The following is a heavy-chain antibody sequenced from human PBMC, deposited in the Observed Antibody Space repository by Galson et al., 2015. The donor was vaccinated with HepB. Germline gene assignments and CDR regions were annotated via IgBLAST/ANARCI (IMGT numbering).Heavy chain of an antibody. CDR3: AKTRLLQTLDY. CDR2: ISGSGGST. D-gene: IGHD1-26*01. J-gene: IGHJ4*02. V-gene: IGHV3-23*01. Sequence: VRQAPGKGLEWVSVISGSGGSTYYADSVKGRFTISRDNSKNTLYLQTNSLRAEDTAVYYCAKTRLLQTLDYWGQGTLVTVSS.